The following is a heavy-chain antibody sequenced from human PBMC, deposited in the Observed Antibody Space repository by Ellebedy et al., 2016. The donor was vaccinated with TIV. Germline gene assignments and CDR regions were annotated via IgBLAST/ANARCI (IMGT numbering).Heavy chain of an antibody. V-gene: IGHV3-48*01. D-gene: IGHD3-10*01. CDR1: GFSFSNYS. CDR2: IRSDSRTI. Sequence: GESLKISCEASGFSFSNYSMNWVRQAPGKGLEWLSYIRSDSRTIYYADSVKGRFTISRDNAGNSLFLQMNSLRAEDTAVYYCTRDTRAGSGGSTISYGMDVWGQGTTVTVSS. J-gene: IGHJ6*02. CDR3: TRDTRAGSGGSTISYGMDV.